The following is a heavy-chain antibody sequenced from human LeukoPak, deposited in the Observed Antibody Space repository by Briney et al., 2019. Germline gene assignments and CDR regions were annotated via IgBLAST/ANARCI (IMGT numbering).Heavy chain of an antibody. D-gene: IGHD3-10*01. CDR2: ISSNGGST. Sequence: GGSLRLSCAASGFIFSSYAMHWVRQAPGKGLEYVSAISSNGGSTHYANSVKGRFTISRDNSKNTLYLQMGSLRAEDMAVYYCAKSLGGVRGVLDFDYWGQGTLVTVSS. V-gene: IGHV3-64*01. J-gene: IGHJ4*02. CDR3: AKSLGGVRGVLDFDY. CDR1: GFIFSSYA.